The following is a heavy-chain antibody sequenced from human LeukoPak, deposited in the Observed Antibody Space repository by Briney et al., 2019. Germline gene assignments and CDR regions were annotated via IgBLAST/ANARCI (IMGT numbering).Heavy chain of an antibody. D-gene: IGHD3-22*01. CDR2: IYSGGST. CDR3: ARGEYYYDSSGYYSYYFDY. CDR1: GFTVGSNY. J-gene: IGHJ4*02. V-gene: IGHV3-53*01. Sequence: GGSLRLSCAASGFTVGSNYMSWVRQAPGKGLEWVSVIYSGGSTYYADSVKGRFTISRDNSKNTLYLQMNSLRAEDTAVYYCARGEYYYDSSGYYSYYFDYWGQGTLVTVSS.